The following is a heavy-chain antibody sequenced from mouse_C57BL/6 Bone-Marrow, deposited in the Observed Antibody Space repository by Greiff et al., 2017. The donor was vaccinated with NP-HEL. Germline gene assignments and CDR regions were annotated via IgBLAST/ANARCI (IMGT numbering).Heavy chain of an antibody. D-gene: IGHD4-1*01. J-gene: IGHJ3*01. V-gene: IGHV5-4*03. CDR1: GFTFSSYA. CDR3: ARRGNWERLFAY. Sequence: EVNVVESGGGLVKPGGSLKLSCAASGFTFSSYAMSWVRQTPEKRLEWVATISDGGSYTYYPDNVKGRFTISRDNAKNNLYLQMSHLKSEDTAMYYCARRGNWERLFAYWGQGTLVTVSA. CDR2: ISDGGSYT.